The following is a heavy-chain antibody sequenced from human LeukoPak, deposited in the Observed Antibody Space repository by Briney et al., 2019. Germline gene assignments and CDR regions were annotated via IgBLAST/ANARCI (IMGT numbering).Heavy chain of an antibody. CDR1: GFTFSSYA. CDR3: AKDRSIAVAGTLGMDV. D-gene: IGHD6-19*01. J-gene: IGHJ6*02. CDR2: ISGSGDNT. Sequence: GGSLRLSCAASGFTFSSYAMSWVRQAPGKGLEWVSGISGSGDNTYYADSVKGRFTISRDNSKNTLYLQMNSLRAEDTAVYYCAKDRSIAVAGTLGMDVWGQGTTVTVSS. V-gene: IGHV3-23*01.